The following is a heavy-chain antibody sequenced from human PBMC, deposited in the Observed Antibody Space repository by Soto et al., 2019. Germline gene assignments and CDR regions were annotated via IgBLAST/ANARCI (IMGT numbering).Heavy chain of an antibody. V-gene: IGHV1-8*01. J-gene: IGHJ6*02. Sequence: QVQLVQSGAEVKKPGASVKVSCKASGYTFTSYDINWVRQATGQGLEWMGWMNTNSGNTGYAQKFQGRVTMTRNTSISTAYMELSSLRSEDTAVYYCARDHIVVVTAVDYYYYYGMDVWGQGTTVTVSS. CDR1: GYTFTSYD. D-gene: IGHD2-21*02. CDR2: MNTNSGNT. CDR3: ARDHIVVVTAVDYYYYYGMDV.